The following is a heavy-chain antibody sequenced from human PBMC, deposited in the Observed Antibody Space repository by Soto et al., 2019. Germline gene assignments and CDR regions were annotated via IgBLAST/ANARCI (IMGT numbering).Heavy chain of an antibody. D-gene: IGHD3-22*01. CDR1: GFIFSGYW. J-gene: IGHJ4*02. CDR2: IKQDGSEK. Sequence: GGSLRLSCAASGFIFSGYWLSWVRQAPGKGLDWVANIKQDGSEKYYVDSVKGRFTISRDNAKNSLYLQMNSLRAEDTAVYYCARDEEPYYYDSSLTIYWGQGTLVTVSS. CDR3: ARDEEPYYYDSSLTIY. V-gene: IGHV3-7*01.